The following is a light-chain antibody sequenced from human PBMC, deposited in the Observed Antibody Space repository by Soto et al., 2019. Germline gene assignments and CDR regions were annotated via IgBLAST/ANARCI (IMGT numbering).Light chain of an antibody. CDR2: GAS. CDR1: QSVSSK. V-gene: IGKV3-15*01. CDR3: QQYNNWPLT. J-gene: IGKJ4*01. Sequence: EIVLTQSPGTLSLSPGERATLSCRASQSVSSKSAWYQQKPGQAPRLLIYGASTRATGIPARFSGSGSGTEFTLTISSPQSEDSAVYYCQQYNNWPLTFGGGTKVDIK.